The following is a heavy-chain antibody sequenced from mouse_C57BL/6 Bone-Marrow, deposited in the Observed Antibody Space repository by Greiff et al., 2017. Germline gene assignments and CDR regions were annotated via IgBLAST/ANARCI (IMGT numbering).Heavy chain of an antibody. D-gene: IGHD2-1*01. CDR3: ARGSYYYANYYAMDY. CDR1: GYTFTSYW. Sequence: QVQLQQPGAELVRPGTSVKLSCKASGYTFTSYWMHWVKQRPGQGLEWIGVIDPPVSYPNSNQKFKGKATLTVDISSSAAYMQLSSLTYEDSAVYYCARGSYYYANYYAMDYWGQGTSVTVSS. CDR2: IDPPVSYP. V-gene: IGHV1-59*01. J-gene: IGHJ4*01.